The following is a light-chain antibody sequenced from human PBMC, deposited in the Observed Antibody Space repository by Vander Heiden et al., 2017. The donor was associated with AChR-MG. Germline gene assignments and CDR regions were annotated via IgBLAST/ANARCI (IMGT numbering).Light chain of an antibody. CDR2: GTA. V-gene: IGLV1-40*01. CDR3: QSYDSSLRV. J-gene: IGLJ1*01. Sequence: QPVLTQPPSVSGAPGQRVTISCTGRSSNIGPGYAVHWYQQLPETAPKLLIYGTANQPSGVPDRFSGSKSGTSASRAITGLQAEDEGDYYCQSYDSSLRVFGTGTKVSVL. CDR1: SSNIGPGYA.